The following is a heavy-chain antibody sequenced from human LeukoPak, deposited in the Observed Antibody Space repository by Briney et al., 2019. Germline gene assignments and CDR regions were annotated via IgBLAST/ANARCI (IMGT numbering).Heavy chain of an antibody. V-gene: IGHV3-30*04. Sequence: WGSLRLSCAASGFTFSSHALHWVRQAPGKGLEWVAVISSDGSYKYYADSVKGRFTISRDNSKNTLYLQMNSLIPEDTAVYYCARQYISGQWYFDYWGQGTLVTVSS. CDR3: ARQYISGQWYFDY. D-gene: IGHD5-18*01. J-gene: IGHJ4*02. CDR1: GFTFSSHA. CDR2: ISSDGSYK.